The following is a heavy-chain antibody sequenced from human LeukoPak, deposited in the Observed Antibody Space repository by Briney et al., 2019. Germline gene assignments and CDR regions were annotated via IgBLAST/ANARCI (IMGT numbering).Heavy chain of an antibody. V-gene: IGHV4-59*02. CDR3: ARDLEGSGSL. D-gene: IGHD3-10*01. Sequence: PGGSLRLSCAASGFTVSSNYMSWVRQAPGKGLEWIGYIYYSGSTNYNPSLKSRVTISVDTSKNQFSLKLSSVTAADTAVYYCARDLEGSGSLWGQGTLVTVSS. J-gene: IGHJ4*02. CDR1: GFTVSSNY. CDR2: IYYSGST.